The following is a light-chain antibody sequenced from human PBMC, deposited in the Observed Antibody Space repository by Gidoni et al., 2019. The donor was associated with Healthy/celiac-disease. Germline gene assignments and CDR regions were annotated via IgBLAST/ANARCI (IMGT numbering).Light chain of an antibody. CDR2: DAS. V-gene: IGKV1-33*01. CDR1: QDIRNY. J-gene: IGKJ1*01. CDR3: QQYDNLPSWT. Sequence: DIQMTQSPSSLSASVGARVTITCQSSQDIRNYLNWYQQKPGKAPKLLIYDASHLETGVPSRFSGSGSGTDFTFTISSLQPEDIATYYCQQYDNLPSWTFGQGTKVEIK.